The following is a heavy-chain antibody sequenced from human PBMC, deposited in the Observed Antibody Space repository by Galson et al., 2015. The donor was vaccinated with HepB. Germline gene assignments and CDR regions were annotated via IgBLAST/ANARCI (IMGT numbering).Heavy chain of an antibody. V-gene: IGHV3-7*03. Sequence: SLRLSCAASGFAFSSYWMSWVRQAPGKGLEWVANIKQDGSEKYYVDSVKGRFTISRDNAKNSLYLQMNSLRAEDTAVYYCASQKQLAPRDLDYWGQGTLVTVSS. CDR1: GFAFSSYW. CDR2: IKQDGSEK. D-gene: IGHD6-13*01. CDR3: ASQKQLAPRDLDY. J-gene: IGHJ4*02.